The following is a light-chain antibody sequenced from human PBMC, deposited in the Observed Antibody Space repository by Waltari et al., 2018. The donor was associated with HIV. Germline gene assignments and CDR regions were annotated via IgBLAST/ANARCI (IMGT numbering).Light chain of an antibody. CDR2: DTS. Sequence: VMTQSPATLSVSPGETANLSCRASHGINNNLAWYQQKPGQAPRLLIFDTSARATGIPDRFSGSGSGTEFTLTISSLQSEDFAVYYCQQYDDWTVFGGGTKVDIK. CDR1: HGINNN. V-gene: IGKV3-15*01. CDR3: QQYDDWTV. J-gene: IGKJ4*01.